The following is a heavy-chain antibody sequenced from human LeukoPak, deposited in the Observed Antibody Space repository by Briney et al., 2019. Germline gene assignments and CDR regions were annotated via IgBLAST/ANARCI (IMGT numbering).Heavy chain of an antibody. CDR2: SRNKANSYTT. Sequence: PGGSLRLPCAASGFIFSDHYMDWVRQAPGKGLEWVARSRNKANSYTTEYAASVTGRFTISRDHSKNSLFLQMNSLKTEDTAVYYCTGDLGFTYCGVDCYPQWGQGTLVTVSS. D-gene: IGHD2-21*02. CDR3: TGDLGFTYCGVDCYPQ. J-gene: IGHJ4*02. V-gene: IGHV3-72*01. CDR1: GFIFSDHY.